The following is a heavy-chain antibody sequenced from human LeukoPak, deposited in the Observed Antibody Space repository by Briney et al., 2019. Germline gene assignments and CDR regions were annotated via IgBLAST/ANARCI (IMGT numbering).Heavy chain of an antibody. CDR3: AREIMVSREWYFDL. Sequence: GGSLRLSCAASGFTFSSYSMNWVRQAPGKGLVWVSRMNNDGSGTTYADSVRGRFTISRDNAKNTLYLQMNSLRVEDTAVYFCAREIMVSREWYFDLWGRGTLVTVAS. CDR2: MNNDGSGT. CDR1: GFTFSSYS. D-gene: IGHD2-21*01. V-gene: IGHV3-74*01. J-gene: IGHJ2*01.